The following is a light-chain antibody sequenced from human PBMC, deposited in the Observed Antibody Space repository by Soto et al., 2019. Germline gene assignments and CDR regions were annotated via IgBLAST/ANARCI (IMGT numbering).Light chain of an antibody. CDR2: EVT. V-gene: IGLV2-14*01. CDR3: SSFTTTSTLIV. CDR1: SSDLGSTIY. J-gene: IGLJ1*01. Sequence: SVLTQPASVSGSPGQSITISCTGTSSDLGSTIYVSWYQQKPGKAPKLMIYEVTYRPSGVSYRFSGSKSGNTASLTISGLQADDEADYYCSSFTTTSTLIVFGTGTKVTVL.